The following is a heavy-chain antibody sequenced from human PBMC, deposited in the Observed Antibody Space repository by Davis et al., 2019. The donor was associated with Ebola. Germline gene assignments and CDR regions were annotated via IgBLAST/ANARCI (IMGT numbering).Heavy chain of an antibody. CDR3: ARDRKDYDILTGWGRGTYYYYYMDV. Sequence: ASVKVSCKASGYTFTSYYIHWVRQAPGQGLEWMGWISPNGGGTNYAQKFQGRVTITADESTSTAYMELSSLRSEDTAVYYCARDRKDYDILTGWGRGTYYYYYMDVWGKGTTVTVSS. V-gene: IGHV1-46*01. CDR1: GYTFTSYY. CDR2: ISPNGGGT. J-gene: IGHJ6*03. D-gene: IGHD3-9*01.